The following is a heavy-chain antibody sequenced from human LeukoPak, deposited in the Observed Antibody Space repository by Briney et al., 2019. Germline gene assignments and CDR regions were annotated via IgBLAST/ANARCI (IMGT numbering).Heavy chain of an antibody. CDR3: AKAPSYYGGNPLGAFDI. J-gene: IGHJ3*02. D-gene: IGHD4-23*01. Sequence: GGSLRLSCAASGFTFSSYGMHWVRQAPGKGLEWVAFIRYDGSNKYYADSVKGRFTISRDNSKNTLYLQMDSLRAEDTAVYYCAKAPSYYGGNPLGAFDIWGQGTMVTVSS. CDR2: IRYDGSNK. CDR1: GFTFSSYG. V-gene: IGHV3-30*02.